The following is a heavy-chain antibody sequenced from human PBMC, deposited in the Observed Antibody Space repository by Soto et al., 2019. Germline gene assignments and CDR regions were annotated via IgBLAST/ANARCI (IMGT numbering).Heavy chain of an antibody. CDR2: INNDGSRT. V-gene: IGHV3-74*01. Sequence: GGSLRLSCAASGFTFSSSWMHWVRQAPGKGLVWVSRINNDGSRTSYADSVKGRFTISRNNAKNTLYLQMNSLRAEDTAVYYCARYFGAAYSNLPEINWGQGTLVTVSS. CDR1: GFTFSSSW. J-gene: IGHJ4*02. D-gene: IGHD2-21*01. CDR3: ARYFGAAYSNLPEIN.